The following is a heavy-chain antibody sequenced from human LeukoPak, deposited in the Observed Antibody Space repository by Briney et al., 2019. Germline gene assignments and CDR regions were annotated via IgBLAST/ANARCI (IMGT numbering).Heavy chain of an antibody. Sequence: ASLRVSCKASVYTFTGYYMHWVRQAPGQGLEWMGRFNPNSGVTSYAQKLQGRVTMTRDTSISTAYMELSRLRSDDPAVYYCARVYCSGGSCVNWFDPWGQGTLLSVSS. CDR2: FNPNSGVT. J-gene: IGHJ5*02. CDR1: VYTFTGYY. CDR3: ARVYCSGGSCVNWFDP. D-gene: IGHD2-15*01. V-gene: IGHV1-2*06.